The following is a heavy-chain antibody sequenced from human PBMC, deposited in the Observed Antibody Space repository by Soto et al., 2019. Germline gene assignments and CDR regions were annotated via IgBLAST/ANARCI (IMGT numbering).Heavy chain of an antibody. CDR3: ARDFNWASDY. CDR2: VNTATGET. Sequence: QVHLVQSEDEVKKPGASVSLSCKASGYTFNTHSMHWVRQAPGQSLEWMAWVNTATGETKYSRSCQGRITVTWDTSANTVYMQLTSLRSGDKAVYFCARDFNWASDYWGQGTLVTVSS. D-gene: IGHD1-1*01. V-gene: IGHV1-3*04. J-gene: IGHJ4*02. CDR1: GYTFNTHS.